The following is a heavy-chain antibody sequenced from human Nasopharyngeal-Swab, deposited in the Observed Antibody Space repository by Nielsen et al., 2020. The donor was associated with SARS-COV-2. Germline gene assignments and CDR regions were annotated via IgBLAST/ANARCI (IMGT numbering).Heavy chain of an antibody. V-gene: IGHV2-5*02. CDR2: IYWDDDK. D-gene: IGHD3-10*01. Sequence: SCPTLVKPTQTLTLTCTFSGFSTSTSGVGVGWIRQPPGKALEWLALIYWDDDKRYSPSLKSRLTITKDTSKNQVVLTMTNMDPVDTATYYCAHRGRLNVAFDIWGQGTMVTVSS. CDR1: GFSTSTSGVG. CDR3: AHRGRLNVAFDI. J-gene: IGHJ3*02.